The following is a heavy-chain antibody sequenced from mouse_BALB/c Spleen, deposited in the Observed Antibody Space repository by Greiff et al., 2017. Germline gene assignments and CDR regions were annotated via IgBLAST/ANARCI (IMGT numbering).Heavy chain of an antibody. V-gene: IGHV1-87*01. D-gene: IGHD1-2*01. Sequence: QVQLQQSGAELARPGASVKLSCKASGYTFTSYWMQWVKQRPGQGLEWIGAIYPGDGDTRYTQKFKGKATLTADKSSSTAYMQRSSLASEDSAVYYCASITTATRAMDYWGQGTSVTVSS. CDR2: IYPGDGDT. J-gene: IGHJ4*01. CDR3: ASITTATRAMDY. CDR1: GYTFTSYW.